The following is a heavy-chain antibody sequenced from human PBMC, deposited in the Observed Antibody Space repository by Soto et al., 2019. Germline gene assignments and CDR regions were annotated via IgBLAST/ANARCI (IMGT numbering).Heavy chain of an antibody. Sequence: GGSLRPPSPASGFTFRSFTMNWIRRAPGRGLEWVSTISSTSAYIHYTDALRGRFTIPRDNAKNSLHLQMNSLRAEDTAVYYCTRDASRDSSARGWFDPSGPGTLVTV. CDR2: ISSTSAYI. J-gene: IGHJ5*02. V-gene: IGHV3-21*01. CDR1: GFTFRSFT. D-gene: IGHD6-13*01. CDR3: TRDASRDSSARGWFDP.